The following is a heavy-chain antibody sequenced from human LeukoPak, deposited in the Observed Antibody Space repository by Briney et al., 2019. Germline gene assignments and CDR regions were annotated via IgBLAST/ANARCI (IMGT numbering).Heavy chain of an antibody. Sequence: GGSLRLSCATSGFTFSTFWMTWVRQAPGKGLEWVASINKDGNEKHHVDSVQGRFTISRDNAKNSLHLQMDSLGAEDTAVYYCARDLNWVTYWGQGTLVTVSS. CDR3: ARDLNWVTY. J-gene: IGHJ4*02. CDR1: GFTFSTFW. V-gene: IGHV3-7*01. CDR2: INKDGNEK. D-gene: IGHD3-16*01.